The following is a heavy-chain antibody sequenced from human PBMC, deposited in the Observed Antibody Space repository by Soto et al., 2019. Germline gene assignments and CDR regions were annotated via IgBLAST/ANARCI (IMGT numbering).Heavy chain of an antibody. V-gene: IGHV3-33*01. CDR3: ARAQLRYFDWFSTGAFAI. CDR2: IWYDGSNK. CDR1: GFTFISYG. J-gene: IGHJ3*02. D-gene: IGHD3-9*01. Sequence: GGSLRLFCAASGFTFISYGMHRVRQAPGKGLEWVAVIWYDGSNKYYADSVKGRFTISRDNSKNTLYLQMNSLRAEDTAVYYCARAQLRYFDWFSTGAFAIWGQGTMVTVSS.